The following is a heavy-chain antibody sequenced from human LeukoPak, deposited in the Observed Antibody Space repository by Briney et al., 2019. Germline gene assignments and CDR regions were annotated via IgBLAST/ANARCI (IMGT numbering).Heavy chain of an antibody. CDR2: ISRDSGSR. CDR1: GFKFDDYA. D-gene: IGHD3-16*01. CDR3: VKRLGGSIRAFDI. V-gene: IGHV3-9*01. Sequence: SLRLSCAASGFKFDDYAIHWVRQAPGKGLEWVSGISRDSGSRVYADSVKGRFTISRDNAKNLVHVQMNSLRTEDTASYYCVKRLGGSIRAFDIRGQGTMVTVSS. J-gene: IGHJ3*02.